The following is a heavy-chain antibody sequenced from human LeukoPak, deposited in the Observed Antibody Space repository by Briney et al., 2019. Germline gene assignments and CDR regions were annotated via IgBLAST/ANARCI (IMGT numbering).Heavy chain of an antibody. CDR1: GYTFTGYY. Sequence: GASVKVSCKASGYTFTGYYMHWVRQAPGQGLEWMGWINPNSGGTNYAQKFQGRVTMTRDTSFSTAYMDLNRLTSDDTAVYYCARDPDVVVEPAAVRVDYWGQGTLVTVSA. D-gene: IGHD2-2*01. CDR3: ARDPDVVVEPAAVRVDY. J-gene: IGHJ4*02. CDR2: INPNSGGT. V-gene: IGHV1-2*02.